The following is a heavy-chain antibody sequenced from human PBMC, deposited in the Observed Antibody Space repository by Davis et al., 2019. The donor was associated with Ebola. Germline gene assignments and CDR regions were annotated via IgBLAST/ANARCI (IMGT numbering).Heavy chain of an antibody. CDR3: AKDLLWWSASDV. Sequence: GESLKISCAASGFAVSNNYMSWVRQAPGKGLEWVSIIYSGGSTYYADSVKGRFTISRDDSKNTVYLQMNSLRAEDTAVYYCAKDLLWWSASDVWGQGTTVTVSS. CDR2: IYSGGST. CDR1: GFAVSNNY. V-gene: IGHV3-53*01. D-gene: IGHD2-21*01. J-gene: IGHJ6*02.